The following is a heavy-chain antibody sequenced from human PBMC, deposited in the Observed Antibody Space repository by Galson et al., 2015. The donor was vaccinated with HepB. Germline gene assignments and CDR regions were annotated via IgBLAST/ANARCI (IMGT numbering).Heavy chain of an antibody. J-gene: IGHJ4*02. CDR2: IRGSGDGT. CDR3: ATRPYVQWLKSLF. D-gene: IGHD6-19*01. Sequence: SLRLSCAASGFTFNSHAMTWVRQAPGKGLEWVSGIRGSGDGTYYADSVKGRFTISRDTSKSRLYLQMNGLRDDDTAVYYCATRPYVQWLKSLFWGQGTLVTVSS. CDR1: GFTFNSHA. V-gene: IGHV3-23*01.